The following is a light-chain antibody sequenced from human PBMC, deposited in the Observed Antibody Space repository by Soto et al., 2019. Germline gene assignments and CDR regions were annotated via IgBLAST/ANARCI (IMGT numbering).Light chain of an antibody. CDR2: DVS. CDR1: SSDVGSYNY. Sequence: QSALTQPASESGSPGQSITISCTGTSSDVGSYNYVSWYQQHPGKAPKLMIYDVSNLPSGFSDRFSGSKSGDTASLTISGLQAEDEADYYCTSYITAGTYVFGTGTKVTVL. V-gene: IGLV2-14*03. J-gene: IGLJ1*01. CDR3: TSYITAGTYV.